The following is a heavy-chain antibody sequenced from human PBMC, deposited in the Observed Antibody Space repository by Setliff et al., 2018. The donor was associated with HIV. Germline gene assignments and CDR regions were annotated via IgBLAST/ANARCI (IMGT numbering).Heavy chain of an antibody. CDR1: GGPITSNTYF. Sequence: PSETLSLTCSVSGGPITSNTYFWDWIRQAPGKGLEWIGSIYHNGNTYYNPSLKSRVSISVDTSKRQFSLKLTSVTAGDSALYYCARRRGQKATGWYYFDFWGQGALVTVSS. V-gene: IGHV4-39*01. CDR2: IYHNGNT. CDR3: ARRRGQKATGWYYFDF. D-gene: IGHD6-19*01. J-gene: IGHJ4*02.